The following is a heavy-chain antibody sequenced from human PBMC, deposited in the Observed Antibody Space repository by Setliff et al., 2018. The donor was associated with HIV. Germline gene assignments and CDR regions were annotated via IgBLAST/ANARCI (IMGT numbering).Heavy chain of an antibody. Sequence: ASVKVSCKASGYTFTNYGITWVRQAPGQGLEWMGWISAYNGNTNYAQKFQGRVTITADESTSTAYMELSSLRVEDTAVYYCAKAKGPYSGNYYGMDVWGQGTPVTVSS. D-gene: IGHD1-26*01. V-gene: IGHV1-18*01. CDR3: AKAKGPYSGNYYGMDV. J-gene: IGHJ6*02. CDR1: GYTFTNYG. CDR2: ISAYNGNT.